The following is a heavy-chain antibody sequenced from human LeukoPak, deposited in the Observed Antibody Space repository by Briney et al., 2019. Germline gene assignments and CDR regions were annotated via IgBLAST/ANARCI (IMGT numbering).Heavy chain of an antibody. CDR1: GGSLTGYF. Sequence: SETLSPTCTVSGGSLTGYFWSWIRQPPGKGLEWLGYVFYSGNTRYNPSLESRVTTSADTSKNQFSLRLTSVTAADTAVYYCARQGTITYAYFDYWSQGTLVTVSS. V-gene: IGHV4-59*08. CDR3: ARQGTITYAYFDY. CDR2: VFYSGNT. J-gene: IGHJ4*02. D-gene: IGHD2-2*01.